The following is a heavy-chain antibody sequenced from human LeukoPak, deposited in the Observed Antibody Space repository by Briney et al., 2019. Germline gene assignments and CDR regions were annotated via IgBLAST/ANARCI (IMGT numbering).Heavy chain of an antibody. V-gene: IGHV1-18*01. D-gene: IGHD2-15*01. CDR2: ISAYNGNT. J-gene: IGHJ5*02. CDR3: AREGYCSGGTCYSTMNWFDP. CDR1: GYRFTSYG. Sequence: GASVEVSFKASGYRFTSYGITWVRQAPGQGLEWMGWISAYNGNTNYAQKLQGRVTLTTDTSTSTAYMELRSLRSDDTAVYYCAREGYCSGGTCYSTMNWFDPWGQGTLVTVSS.